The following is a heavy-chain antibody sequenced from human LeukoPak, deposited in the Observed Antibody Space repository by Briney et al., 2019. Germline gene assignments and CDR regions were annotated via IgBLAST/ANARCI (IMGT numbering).Heavy chain of an antibody. D-gene: IGHD3-3*01. CDR2: ISGSDGST. V-gene: IGHV3-23*01. Sequence: GGSLRLSCAAFGFTFSSYAMSWVRQAPGKGLEWVSAISGSDGSTYYADSVKGRFTISRDNSKNTLYLQMNSLRAEDTAVYYCAKGASLYDFWSGPSRYFQHWGQGTLVTVSS. J-gene: IGHJ1*01. CDR1: GFTFSSYA. CDR3: AKGASLYDFWSGPSRYFQH.